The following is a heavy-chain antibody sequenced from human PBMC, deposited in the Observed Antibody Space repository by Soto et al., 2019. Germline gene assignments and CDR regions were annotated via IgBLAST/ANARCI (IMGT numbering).Heavy chain of an antibody. J-gene: IGHJ3*02. Sequence: SETLSLTCAVSGGSISSSNWWSWVRQPPGKGLEWIGEIYHSGSTNYNPSLKSRVTISVDKSKNQFSLKLSSVTAADTAVYYCARMGSVVVSAAFDIWGQGTMVTVSS. V-gene: IGHV4-4*02. CDR1: GGSISSSNW. CDR2: IYHSGST. CDR3: ARMGSVVVSAAFDI. D-gene: IGHD3-22*01.